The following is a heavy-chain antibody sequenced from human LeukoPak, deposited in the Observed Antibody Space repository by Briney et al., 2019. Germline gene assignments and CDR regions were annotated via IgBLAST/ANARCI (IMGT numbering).Heavy chain of an antibody. D-gene: IGHD3-3*01. CDR2: IIPIFGTA. Sequence: ASAKVSCKASGGTFSSYAISWVRQAPGQGLEWMGGIIPIFGTANYAQKFQGRVTITADESTSTAYMELSSLRSEDTAVYYCARVTFGVVIHDAFDIWGQGTMVTVSS. J-gene: IGHJ3*02. V-gene: IGHV1-69*13. CDR3: ARVTFGVVIHDAFDI. CDR1: GGTFSSYA.